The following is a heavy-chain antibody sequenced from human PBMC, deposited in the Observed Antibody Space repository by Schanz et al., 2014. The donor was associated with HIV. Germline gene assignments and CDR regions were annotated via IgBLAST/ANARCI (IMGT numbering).Heavy chain of an antibody. D-gene: IGHD6-6*01. CDR3: AREPSFSGLDV. CDR2: MNPNSGGR. V-gene: IGHV1-2*02. J-gene: IGHJ6*02. Sequence: QVQLVQSGAEVKKPGASVKVSCKASGYTFNSHDINWVRQATGQGLEWMGWMNPNSGGRIYPQKFEGRVTMTRDTSISTAYMELSSLRYDDTAVYYCAREPSFSGLDVWGQGTTVIVSS. CDR1: GYTFNSHD.